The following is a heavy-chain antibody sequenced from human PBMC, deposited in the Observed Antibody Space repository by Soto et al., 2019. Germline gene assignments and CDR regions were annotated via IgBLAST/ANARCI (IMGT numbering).Heavy chain of an antibody. D-gene: IGHD3-3*01. CDR3: ARYVDDYDFWSGYSARGMPNWFDP. CDR2: IYHSGST. V-gene: IGHV4-4*02. CDR1: GGSISSSNW. J-gene: IGHJ5*02. Sequence: SKTLSLTCAVSGGSISSSNWWSWVRQPPGKGLEWIGEIYHSGSTNYNPSLKSRVTISVDKSKNQFSLKLSSVTAADTAVYYCARYVDDYDFWSGYSARGMPNWFDPWGQGTLVTVSS.